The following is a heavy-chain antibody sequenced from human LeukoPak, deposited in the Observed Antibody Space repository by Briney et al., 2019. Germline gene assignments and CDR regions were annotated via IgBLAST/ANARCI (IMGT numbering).Heavy chain of an antibody. CDR2: ISYDGSNK. D-gene: IGHD6-6*01. V-gene: IGHV3-30-3*01. J-gene: IGHJ4*02. CDR3: AKDGQLSY. CDR1: GFTFSSYA. Sequence: GRSLRLSCAASGFTFSSYAIHWVRQAPGKGLEWVAVISYDGSNKYYADSVKGRFTISRDNSKNTLYLQMNSLRAEDTAIYYCAKDGQLSYWGQGTLVTVSS.